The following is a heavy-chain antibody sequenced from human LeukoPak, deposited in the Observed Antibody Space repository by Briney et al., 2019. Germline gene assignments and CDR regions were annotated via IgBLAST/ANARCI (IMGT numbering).Heavy chain of an antibody. CDR2: INGNGGST. CDR3: AKWGCSGGSCYPFDY. Sequence: GGSLRLSCAASGFTFSNYAMNWVRQAPGKGLEWVSSINGNGGSTYYADSVKGRFTISRDNSKNTLYLQMNSLRAEDTAVYYCAKWGCSGGSCYPFDYWGQGTLVTVSS. D-gene: IGHD2-15*01. CDR1: GFTFSNYA. V-gene: IGHV3-23*01. J-gene: IGHJ4*02.